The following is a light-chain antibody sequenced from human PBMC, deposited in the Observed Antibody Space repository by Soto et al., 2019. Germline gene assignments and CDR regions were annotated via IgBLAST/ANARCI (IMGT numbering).Light chain of an antibody. CDR3: QQYGSSPRT. Sequence: EIVLTQCPGTLSLSPGERSTLSGRASQSISSSYLAWYQQKPGQAPRLLIYGASTRATGIPDRFSGSGSGTDFTLTISRLESEDFAVYYCQQYGSSPRTFGQGTKVDIK. V-gene: IGKV3-20*01. CDR2: GAS. J-gene: IGKJ1*01. CDR1: QSISSSY.